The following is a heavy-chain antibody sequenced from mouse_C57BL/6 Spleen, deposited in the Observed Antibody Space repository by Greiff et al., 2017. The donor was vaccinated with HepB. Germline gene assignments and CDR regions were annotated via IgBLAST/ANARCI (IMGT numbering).Heavy chain of an antibody. J-gene: IGHJ3*01. CDR3: PDYYGSSYVGAWFAY. Sequence: VQLQQSGPELVKPGASVKMSCKASGYTFTDYYMHWVKQKPGKGLEWIGEIYPGSGNTYYNEKFKGKATLTADTSSSTAYMQLSSLTSEDSAVYFCAPDYYGSSYVGAWFAYWGQGTQVTVSA. CDR2: YPGSGNTY. D-gene: IGHD1-1*01. V-gene: IGHV1-83*01. CDR1: YTFTDYYM.